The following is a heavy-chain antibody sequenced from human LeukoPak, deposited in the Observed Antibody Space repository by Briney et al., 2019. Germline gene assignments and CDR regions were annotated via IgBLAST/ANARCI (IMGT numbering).Heavy chain of an antibody. CDR1: GSPFTSYW. CDR3: ARPNWGVGYLDY. J-gene: IGHJ4*02. CDR2: IYPGDSDT. D-gene: IGHD7-27*01. V-gene: IGHV5-51*01. Sequence: PGESLQISCQGSGSPFTSYWIGWARQVPGKGLEWMGIIYPGDSDTRYSPSFQGQVTISADKSTSTAYLQWSSLKASDTAMYYCARPNWGVGYLDYWGQGTLVTVSS.